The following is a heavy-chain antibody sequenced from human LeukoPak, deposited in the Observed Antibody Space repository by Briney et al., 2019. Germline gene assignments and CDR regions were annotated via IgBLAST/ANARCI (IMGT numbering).Heavy chain of an antibody. Sequence: ASVKVSCKASGGTFSNYAINWVRQAPGQGLEWMGGIAPIFGPPNYAQNFQGRVTITADESTSTAYMELSSLRSEDTAVYYCARDPTCSSTSCHNWFDPWGQGTLVTVSS. V-gene: IGHV1-69*13. CDR2: IAPIFGPP. CDR1: GGTFSNYA. CDR3: ARDPTCSSTSCHNWFDP. D-gene: IGHD2-2*01. J-gene: IGHJ5*02.